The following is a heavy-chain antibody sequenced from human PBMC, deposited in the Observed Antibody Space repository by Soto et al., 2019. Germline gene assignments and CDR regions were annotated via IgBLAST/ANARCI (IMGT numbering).Heavy chain of an antibody. Sequence: GGSLRLSCAASGFTFSSYGMHWVRQAPGKGLEWVAVIWYDGSNKYYADSVKGRFTISRDNSKNTLYLQMNSLRAKDTAVYYCARARYNWNLYYYYYGMDVWGQGTTVTVSS. V-gene: IGHV3-33*01. J-gene: IGHJ6*02. CDR2: IWYDGSNK. D-gene: IGHD1-20*01. CDR1: GFTFSSYG. CDR3: ARARYNWNLYYYYYGMDV.